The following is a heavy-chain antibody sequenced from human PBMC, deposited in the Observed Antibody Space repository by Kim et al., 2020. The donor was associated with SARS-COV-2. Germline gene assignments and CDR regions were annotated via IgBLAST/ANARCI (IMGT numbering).Heavy chain of an antibody. D-gene: IGHD2-2*01. Sequence: GSLRLSCAASGFTVSSNYMSWVRQAPGKGLEWVSVIYSGGSTYYADSVKGRFTISRDNSKNTLYLQMNSLRAEDTAVYYCARDRWDIVVVPAAIQPKYYYYGMDVWGQGTTVTVSS. CDR3: ARDRWDIVVVPAAIQPKYYYYGMDV. J-gene: IGHJ6*02. V-gene: IGHV3-53*01. CDR2: IYSGGST. CDR1: GFTVSSNY.